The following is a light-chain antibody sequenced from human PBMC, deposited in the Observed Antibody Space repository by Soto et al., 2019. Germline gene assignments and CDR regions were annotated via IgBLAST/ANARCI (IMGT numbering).Light chain of an antibody. J-gene: IGLJ1*01. V-gene: IGLV1-40*01. CDR2: GNN. Sequence: QAVVTQPPSVSGAPGQTITISCTGSSANIGAGYDVHWYQQFPGTAPKLLIHGNNDRPSGVSDRFSASKSGTSASLAITGLQAEDEADYSCSSYTGSSTLYVFGTGTKLTVL. CDR3: SSYTGSSTLYV. CDR1: SANIGAGYD.